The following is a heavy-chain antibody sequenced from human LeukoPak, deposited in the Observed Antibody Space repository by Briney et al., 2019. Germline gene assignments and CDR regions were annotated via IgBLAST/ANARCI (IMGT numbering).Heavy chain of an antibody. CDR2: INYSGRT. Sequence: PSETLSLTCTASGGSIRSYYWSWIRQPPGKGLEWLGYINYSGRTNYNPSLKSRVTISVDTSMTQFSLRLTSVTAADTGIYYCARHVFSYGEPFDYWGQGTLITVSS. CDR1: GGSIRSYY. V-gene: IGHV4-59*08. D-gene: IGHD3-16*01. CDR3: ARHVFSYGEPFDY. J-gene: IGHJ4*02.